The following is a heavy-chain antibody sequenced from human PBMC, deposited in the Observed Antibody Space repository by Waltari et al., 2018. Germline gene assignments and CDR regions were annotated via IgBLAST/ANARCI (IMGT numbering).Heavy chain of an antibody. J-gene: IGHJ6*03. Sequence: EVQLVESGGGLVKPGGSLRLSCAASGFTFSSYSMNWVRQAPGKGLEWVSSISSSSSYIYYADSVKGRFTISRDNAKNSLYLQMNSLRAEDTAVYYCARRGDCSGGSCYRLPSYYYYMDVWGKGTTVTVSS. CDR2: ISSSSSYI. CDR1: GFTFSSYS. V-gene: IGHV3-21*01. D-gene: IGHD2-15*01. CDR3: ARRGDCSGGSCYRLPSYYYYMDV.